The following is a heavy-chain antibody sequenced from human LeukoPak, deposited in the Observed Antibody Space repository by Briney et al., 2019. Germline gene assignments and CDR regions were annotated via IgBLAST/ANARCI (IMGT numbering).Heavy chain of an antibody. J-gene: IGHJ4*02. D-gene: IGHD2-15*01. V-gene: IGHV3-23*01. CDR1: GFTVSNSY. CDR2: ISGSGGSA. CDR3: AKSPGAYCTGGSCYIDY. Sequence: GGSLRLSCAASGFTVSNSYMSWVRQAPGKGLEWVSAISGSGGSAYYADSVKGRFTISRDNSKNTLYLQMNSLRAEDTAVYYCAKSPGAYCTGGSCYIDYWGQGTLVTVSS.